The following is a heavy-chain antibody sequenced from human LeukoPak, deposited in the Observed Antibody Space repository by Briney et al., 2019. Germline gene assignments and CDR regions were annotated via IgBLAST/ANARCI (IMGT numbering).Heavy chain of an antibody. Sequence: GGSLRLSCAASGFTFSSYAMHWVRQAPGKGLEWVAVISYDGSNKYYADSVKGRFTISRDNSKNTLYLQVNSLRAEDTAVYYCARDSLQWLVRQRYYYGMDVWGQGTTVTVSS. CDR2: ISYDGSNK. CDR1: GFTFSSYA. CDR3: ARDSLQWLVRQRYYYGMDV. J-gene: IGHJ6*02. D-gene: IGHD6-19*01. V-gene: IGHV3-30-3*01.